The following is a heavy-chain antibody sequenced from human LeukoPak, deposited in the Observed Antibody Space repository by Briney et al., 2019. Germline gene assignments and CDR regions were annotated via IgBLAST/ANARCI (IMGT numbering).Heavy chain of an antibody. CDR2: IYTSGST. Sequence: SETLSLTCTVSGGSISSGSYYWSWIRQPAGKGLEWIGRIYTSGSTSYNPSLKSRVTISVDTSKNQFSLKLSSVTAADTAVYYCARGRGSNYDFWSGYYTGVFDYWGQGTLVTVSS. CDR1: GGSISSGSYY. V-gene: IGHV4-61*02. CDR3: ARGRGSNYDFWSGYYTGVFDY. J-gene: IGHJ4*02. D-gene: IGHD3-3*01.